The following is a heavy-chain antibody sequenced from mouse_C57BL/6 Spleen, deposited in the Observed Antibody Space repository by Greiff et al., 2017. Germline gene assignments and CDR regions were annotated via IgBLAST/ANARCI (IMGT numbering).Heavy chain of an antibody. CDR3: ARWDYYGSSPYWYFDV. CDR1: GYTFTSYG. J-gene: IGHJ1*03. D-gene: IGHD1-1*01. CDR2: IYHRSGNT. Sequence: QVQLQQSGAELARPGASVKLSCKASGYTFTSYGISWVKQRTGQGLEWIGEIYHRSGNTYYNEKFKGRATLTADKSSSPAYMELRSLTSEDSAVYFCARWDYYGSSPYWYFDVWGTGTTVTVSS. V-gene: IGHV1-81*01.